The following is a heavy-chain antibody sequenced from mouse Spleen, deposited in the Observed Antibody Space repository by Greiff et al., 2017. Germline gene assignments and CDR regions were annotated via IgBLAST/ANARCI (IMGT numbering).Heavy chain of an antibody. D-gene: IGHD1-1*01. J-gene: IGHJ1*01. V-gene: IGHV1-15*01. CDR3: TRPYGSSPGYFDV. CDR2: IDPETGGT. CDR1: GYTFTDYE. Sequence: QVQLQQSGAELVRPGASVTLSCKASGYTFTDYEMHWVKQTPVHGLEWIGAIDPETGGTAYNQKFKGKAILTADKSSSTAYMELRSLTSEDSAVYYCTRPYGSSPGYFDVWGAGTTVTVSS.